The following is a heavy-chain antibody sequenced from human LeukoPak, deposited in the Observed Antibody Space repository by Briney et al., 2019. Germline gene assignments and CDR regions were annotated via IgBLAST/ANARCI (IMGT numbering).Heavy chain of an antibody. Sequence: GASVKVSCKVSGYTLTELSMHWARQAPGKGLEWMGGFDPEDGETIYAQKFQGRVTMTEDTSTDTAYMELSSLRSEDTAVYYCATGPPSHIVVVPAAMPFDYWGQGTLVTVSS. J-gene: IGHJ4*02. V-gene: IGHV1-24*01. CDR2: FDPEDGET. CDR3: ATGPPSHIVVVPAAMPFDY. CDR1: GYTLTELS. D-gene: IGHD2-2*01.